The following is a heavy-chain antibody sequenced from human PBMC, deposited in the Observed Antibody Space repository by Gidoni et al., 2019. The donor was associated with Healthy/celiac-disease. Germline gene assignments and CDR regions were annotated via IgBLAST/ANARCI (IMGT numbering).Heavy chain of an antibody. CDR2: INPNSGGT. CDR1: GYAFTGYY. V-gene: IGHV1-2*02. J-gene: IGHJ4*02. D-gene: IGHD1-26*01. CDR3: AILGATTGDFDY. Sequence: QVQLVQSGAEVKKPRASVTVSCKASGYAFTGYYIPWVRKAPGQWLEGMGWINPNSGGTNYAQKFQGMVTMTSDTSISTAYMELSRLRSDDTAVYYCAILGATTGDFDYWGQGTLVTVSS.